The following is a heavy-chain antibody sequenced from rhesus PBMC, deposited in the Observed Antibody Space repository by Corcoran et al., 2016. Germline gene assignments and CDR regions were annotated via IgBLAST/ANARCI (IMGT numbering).Heavy chain of an antibody. J-gene: IGHJ5-2*02. CDR1: GFTFSSYG. D-gene: IGHD2-15*01. Sequence: EVWLAESGGGLVQPGGSLRLSCAASGFTFSSYGMSWVRQAPGKGLEWVSFISSGSRYIFYGDSVKGRFTISRDNAKNSLSLQMNSLRAEDTAVYYCTSDLTARGSLDVWGRGVLVTVSS. V-gene: IGHV3S16*01. CDR3: TSDLTARGSLDV. CDR2: ISSGSRYI.